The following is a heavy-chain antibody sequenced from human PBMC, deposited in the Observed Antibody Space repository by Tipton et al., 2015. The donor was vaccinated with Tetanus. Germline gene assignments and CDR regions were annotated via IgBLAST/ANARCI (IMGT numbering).Heavy chain of an antibody. Sequence: QLVQSGGAWVQPGGSLRLSCAASGFDFRSDWMTWVRQAPGKGLEWVAFISYDGTEKHYVDSVKGRFTIARDNSKNTLYLQVHSLRVEDTAIYFCAKGRAAATYFFDYWSQGTPVTVSS. CDR2: ISYDGTEK. CDR3: AKGRAAATYFFDY. V-gene: IGHV3-30*18. J-gene: IGHJ4*02. CDR1: GFDFRSDW. D-gene: IGHD6-25*01.